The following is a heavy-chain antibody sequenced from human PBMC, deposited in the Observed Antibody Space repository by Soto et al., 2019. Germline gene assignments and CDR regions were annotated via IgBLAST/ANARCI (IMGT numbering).Heavy chain of an antibody. CDR3: AKMYYDFWRDKLFDY. J-gene: IGHJ4*02. D-gene: IGHD3-3*01. Sequence: GGSLRLSCAASGLTFSSSVMSGVRQAPGKGLEWVSVVGGGGNSQFYADPVKGRFTISRDNTKHTLYLQMNSLRVEDTAVYYCAKMYYDFWRDKLFDYWCQGALVTVAS. CDR1: GLTFSSSV. CDR2: VGGGGNSQ. V-gene: IGHV3-23*01.